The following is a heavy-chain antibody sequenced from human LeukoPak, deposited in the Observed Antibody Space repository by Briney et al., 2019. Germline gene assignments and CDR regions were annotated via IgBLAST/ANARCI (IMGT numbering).Heavy chain of an antibody. CDR1: GGSVSSGSYY. V-gene: IGHV4-61*01. CDR3: ARTGWYFDL. D-gene: IGHD1-14*01. Sequence: SETLSLTCTVSGGSVSSGSYYWSWIRQPPGKGLEWIVYICYSGSTNYNPSLKSRVTISVDTSKNQFSLKLSSVTAADTAVYYCARTGWYFDLWGRGTLVTVSS. CDR2: ICYSGST. J-gene: IGHJ2*01.